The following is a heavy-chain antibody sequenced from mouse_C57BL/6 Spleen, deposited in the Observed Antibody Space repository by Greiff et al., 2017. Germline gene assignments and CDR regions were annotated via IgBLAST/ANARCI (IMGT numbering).Heavy chain of an antibody. CDR1: GFSLTSYG. D-gene: IGHD2-3*01. CDR3: AKDWDDGYYCTMDY. CDR2: IWGDGGT. Sequence: VMLVESGPGLVAPSQSLSITCTVSGFSLTSYGVSWVRQPPGKGLEWMGVIWGDGGTTYHSTLMDRLSISKNISENQVFLKLNSLQTDDTAAYYCAKDWDDGYYCTMDYWGQGTSVTVSS. J-gene: IGHJ4*01. V-gene: IGHV2-3*01.